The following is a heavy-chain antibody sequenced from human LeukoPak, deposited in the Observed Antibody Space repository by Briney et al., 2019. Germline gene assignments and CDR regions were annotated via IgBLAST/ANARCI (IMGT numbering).Heavy chain of an antibody. V-gene: IGHV3-53*01. J-gene: IGHJ4*02. Sequence: GGSLRLSCAASGLTVSRDYMTWVRQAPGKGLEWLSVISTGGSTNYADSVKGRFTISRDNSKNMLYLQMNSLRAEDTAVYYCARDDYYDSSGLDYWGQGTLVTVSS. CDR3: ARDDYYDSSGLDY. CDR1: GLTVSRDY. D-gene: IGHD3-22*01. CDR2: ISTGGST.